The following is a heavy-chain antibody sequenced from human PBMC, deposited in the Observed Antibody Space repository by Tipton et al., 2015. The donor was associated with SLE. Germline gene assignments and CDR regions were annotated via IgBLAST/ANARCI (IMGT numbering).Heavy chain of an antibody. Sequence: TLSLTCTVSGGSISSSSYYWGWIRQPPGKGLEWIGSIYYSGTTYYNPSLKSRVTISVDTSKNQFSLKLSSVTAADTAVYYCARHVGYCSSTSCYYFDYWGQGTLVTVSS. V-gene: IGHV4-39*01. D-gene: IGHD2-2*01. CDR2: IYYSGTT. CDR1: GGSISSSSYY. CDR3: ARHVGYCSSTSCYYFDY. J-gene: IGHJ4*02.